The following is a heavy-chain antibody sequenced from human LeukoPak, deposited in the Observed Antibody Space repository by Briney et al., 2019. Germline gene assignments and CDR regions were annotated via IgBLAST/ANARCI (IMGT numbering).Heavy chain of an antibody. V-gene: IGHV4-59*01. J-gene: IGHJ1*01. D-gene: IGHD6-19*01. CDR3: ARGVTGGWYGDFQH. CDR2: IYYSGST. Sequence: SETLSHTCTVSGGSINTYFWSWIRQPPGKGLEWIGYIYYSGSTNYNPSLKSRVTISVDTSKNQFSLKLSSVTAADTAVYYCARGVTGGWYGDFQHWGQGTLVTVSS. CDR1: GGSINTYF.